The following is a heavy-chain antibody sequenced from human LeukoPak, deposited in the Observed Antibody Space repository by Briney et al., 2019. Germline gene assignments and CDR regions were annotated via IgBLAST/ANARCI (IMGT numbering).Heavy chain of an antibody. D-gene: IGHD2-2*01. J-gene: IGHJ4*02. CDR1: GYTFTSYD. V-gene: IGHV1-8*03. CDR2: MNPNSGNT. Sequence: GASVKVSCKASGYTFTSYDINWVRQATGQGLEWMGWMNPNSGNTGYAQKFQGRVTITRNTSISTAYMELSNLRSEDTAVYYCATTICSSTSCSDYWGQGTLVTVFS. CDR3: ATTICSSTSCSDY.